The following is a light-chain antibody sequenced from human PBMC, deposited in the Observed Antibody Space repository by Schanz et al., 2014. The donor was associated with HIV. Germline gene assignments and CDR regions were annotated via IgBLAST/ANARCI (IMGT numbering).Light chain of an antibody. V-gene: IGLV1-44*01. CDR3: AGWDDSLNVWV. Sequence: QSVLTQPPSASGTPGQRVTISCSGSSSTFRSNAVNWYQQLPGTAPQLLIYNTYHRPSGVPDRFSGSQSGTSASLAISGLQAEDEADYYCAGWDDSLNVWVFGGGTKLTVL. J-gene: IGLJ3*02. CDR1: SSTFRSNA. CDR2: NTY.